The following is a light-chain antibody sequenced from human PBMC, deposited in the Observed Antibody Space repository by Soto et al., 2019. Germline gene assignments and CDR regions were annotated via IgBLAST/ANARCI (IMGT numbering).Light chain of an antibody. CDR3: QQYGTSGT. J-gene: IGKJ1*01. V-gene: IGKV3-15*01. CDR1: QSVSSN. Sequence: ELVMTQSPATLSVSPGEGATLSSRASQSVSSNLAWYQQKPGQAPRLLIYGASTRATGIPDRLSGSGSGTEFPLTISSLEPEDFAVYYCQQYGTSGTFGQGTKVDIK. CDR2: GAS.